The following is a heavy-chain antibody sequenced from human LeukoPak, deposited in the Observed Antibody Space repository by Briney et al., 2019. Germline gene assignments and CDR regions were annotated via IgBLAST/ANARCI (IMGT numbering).Heavy chain of an antibody. J-gene: IGHJ5*02. CDR3: ARVLATMVRGVLKVNWFDP. CDR1: GGSISSYY. CDR2: IYTSGST. D-gene: IGHD3-10*01. Sequence: SETLSLTCTVSGGSISSYYWSWIRQPAGKGLEWIGRIYTSGSTNYNPSLKSRVTMSVDTSKNQFSLMLSSVTSADTAVYYCARVLATMVRGVLKVNWFDPWGQGTLVTVSS. V-gene: IGHV4-4*07.